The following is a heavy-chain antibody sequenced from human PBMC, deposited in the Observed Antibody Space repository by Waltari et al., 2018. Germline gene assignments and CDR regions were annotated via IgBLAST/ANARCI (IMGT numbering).Heavy chain of an antibody. Sequence: QEQLQQWGAGLVRPSETLSVTCAVYVDSFSGYYLSWLPQSRGKGLHWIGEISHSVSTHDAPTPRSRVTMSVNTSKKQFSLKRTSGTAVDTAIYYCAGGNYGDYPAWGYRYYYMDVWGKGTPVIVFS. CDR3: AGGNYGDYPAWGYRYYYMDV. CDR1: VDSFSGYY. CDR2: ISHSVST. J-gene: IGHJ6*03. D-gene: IGHD4-17*01. V-gene: IGHV4-34*01.